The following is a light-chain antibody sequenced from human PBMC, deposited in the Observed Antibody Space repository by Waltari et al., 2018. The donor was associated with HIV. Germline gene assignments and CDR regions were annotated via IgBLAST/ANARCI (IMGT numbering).Light chain of an antibody. CDR2: SNN. V-gene: IGLV1-44*01. CDR1: SSNIGSNT. J-gene: IGLJ1*01. Sequence: QSVLTQPPSASGTPGQRVTISCSGSSSNIGSNTVNWYQQLPGTAPKLLIYSNNQRPSGVPYRFACSKSGTSASLAISGLQSEDEADYYCAAWDDSLNGYVFGTGTKVNVL. CDR3: AAWDDSLNGYV.